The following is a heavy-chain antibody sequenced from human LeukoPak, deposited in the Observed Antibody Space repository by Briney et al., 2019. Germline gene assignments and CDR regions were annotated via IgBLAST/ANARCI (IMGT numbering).Heavy chain of an antibody. CDR2: INKDGSEE. J-gene: IGHJ4*02. CDR3: ARWPHCQDF. V-gene: IGHV3-7*03. CDR1: GFTFCEFY. Sequence: GGSLRLSCAASGFTFCEFYMSWVRQAPGEGVEWVANINKDGSEEKYVDSVKGRFTISRDNAKNSLYLQMSSLGADDTAVYYCARWPHCQDFWGRGTRVTVSS.